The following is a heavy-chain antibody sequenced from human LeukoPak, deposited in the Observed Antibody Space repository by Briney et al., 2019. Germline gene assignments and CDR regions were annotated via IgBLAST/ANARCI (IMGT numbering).Heavy chain of an antibody. CDR1: GFSVSNTY. CDR2: ISSGGGT. Sequence: GGSLRLSCAASGFSVSNTYMSWVRQAPGKGLESVSLISSGGGTYYADSVKGRFTISRDNSKNALYLQMNSLRGADTAVYYCARGGLLSGGSPSPPFDGWGQGTLVTVSS. D-gene: IGHD2/OR15-2a*01. CDR3: ARGGLLSGGSPSPPFDG. J-gene: IGHJ4*02. V-gene: IGHV3-53*01.